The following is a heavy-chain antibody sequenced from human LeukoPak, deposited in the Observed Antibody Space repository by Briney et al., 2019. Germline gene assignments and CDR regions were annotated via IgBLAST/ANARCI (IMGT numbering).Heavy chain of an antibody. CDR3: AELGITMIGGV. J-gene: IGHJ6*04. D-gene: IGHD3-10*02. CDR2: IKQDGSEK. CDR1: GFTFSNYW. V-gene: IGHV3-7*01. Sequence: GGSLRLSCVASGFTFSNYWMSWVRQAPGKGLEWVANIKQDGSEKYYVDSVKGRFTISRDNAKNSLYLQMNSLRAEDTAVYYCAELGITMIGGVWGKGTTVTISS.